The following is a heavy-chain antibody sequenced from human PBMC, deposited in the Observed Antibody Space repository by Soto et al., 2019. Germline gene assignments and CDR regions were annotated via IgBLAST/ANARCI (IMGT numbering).Heavy chain of an antibody. CDR2: ISWNIGSI. CDR3: AKDMGYDLIPLGYFDY. V-gene: IGHV3-9*01. D-gene: IGHD5-12*01. CDR1: GFTFDDYA. Sequence: GGSLRLSCAASGFTFDDYAMHWVRQAPGKGLEWVSGISWNIGSIGYADSVKGRFTISRDNAKNSLYLQLNSLRSEDTALYYCAKDMGYDLIPLGYFDYWGQVTLVTVSS. J-gene: IGHJ4*02.